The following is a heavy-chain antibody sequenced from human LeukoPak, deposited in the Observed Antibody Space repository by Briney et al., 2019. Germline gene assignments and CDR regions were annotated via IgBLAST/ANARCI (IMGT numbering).Heavy chain of an antibody. Sequence: GASVKVSCKASGYTFTDYYMHWGRQAPGQGFEWMGWINPNDGDTYYAQKFQGRVTMTRDTSISTAHMEVSRLRPDDTAVYYCARANFLYCSSTSCLFDYWGQGTLVTVSS. CDR3: ARANFLYCSSTSCLFDY. V-gene: IGHV1-2*02. CDR1: GYTFTDYY. J-gene: IGHJ4*02. CDR2: INPNDGDT. D-gene: IGHD2-2*01.